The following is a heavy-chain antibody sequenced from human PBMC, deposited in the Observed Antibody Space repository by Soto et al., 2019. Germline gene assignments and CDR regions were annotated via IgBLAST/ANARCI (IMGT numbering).Heavy chain of an antibody. J-gene: IGHJ3*02. V-gene: IGHV1-58*02. Sequence: SVKVSCKASGFTFTSSAMQLVRQARGQRLEWIGWIVVGSGNTNYAQKFQERVTITRDMSTSTAYMELSSLRSEDTAVYYCAADPRDYADYVGFAFDIWGQGTMVTVS. D-gene: IGHD4-17*01. CDR3: AADPRDYADYVGFAFDI. CDR1: GFTFTSSA. CDR2: IVVGSGNT.